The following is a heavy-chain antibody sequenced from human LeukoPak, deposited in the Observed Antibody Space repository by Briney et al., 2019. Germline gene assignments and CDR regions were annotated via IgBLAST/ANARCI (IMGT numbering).Heavy chain of an antibody. Sequence: GGSLRLSCAASGFTFSMYSMSWVRQAPGKGLEWVSGISGRGGSTDYADSVKGRFTISRDNSKNTLYLQMNSLRAEDTAVYYCAKDGWVTKILYYMDVWGKGTTVTISS. V-gene: IGHV3-23*01. CDR1: GFTFSMYS. J-gene: IGHJ6*03. D-gene: IGHD2-15*01. CDR3: AKDGWVTKILYYMDV. CDR2: ISGRGGST.